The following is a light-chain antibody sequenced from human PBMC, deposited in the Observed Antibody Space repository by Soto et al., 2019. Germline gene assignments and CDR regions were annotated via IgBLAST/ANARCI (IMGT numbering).Light chain of an antibody. V-gene: IGKV3-15*01. CDR2: GAS. CDR3: QQYNNWPMT. CDR1: QSVSSN. J-gene: IGKJ1*01. Sequence: EIVMTQSPATLSVSPGERATLSCRASQSVSSNLAWYQQKPGQAPRLLIYGASTRATGIPARFSGSGSGTEFTLPISSLQSEDFAVYYCQQYNNWPMTFGQGTKV.